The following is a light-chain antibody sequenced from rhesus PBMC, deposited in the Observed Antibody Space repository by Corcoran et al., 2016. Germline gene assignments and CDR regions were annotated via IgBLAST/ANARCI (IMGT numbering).Light chain of an antibody. CDR1: QSISNN. J-gene: IGKJ2*01. CDR2: SAS. Sequence: DIQMTQSPSSLSASVGDRVTITCRASQSISNNLNWYQQEPGKAPKFLINSASSLQSGVPSRFSGSGSGTDFTITIRGLQPEAFATYYCQQFKHYLYSFGQGTKVEIK. V-gene: IGKV1-41*01. CDR3: QQFKHYLYS.